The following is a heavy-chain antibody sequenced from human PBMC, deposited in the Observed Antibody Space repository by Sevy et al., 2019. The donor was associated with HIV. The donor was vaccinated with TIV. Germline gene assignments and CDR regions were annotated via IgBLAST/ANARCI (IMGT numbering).Heavy chain of an antibody. V-gene: IGHV3-48*03. J-gene: IGHJ3*02. CDR3: ARIAAAGPHEAFDI. CDR2: ISSSGSTI. Sequence: GGSRRLSCAASGFTFSSYEMNWVRQAPGKGLEWVSYISSSGSTIYYADSVKGRFTISRDNAKNSLYLQMNSLRAEDTAVYYCARIAAAGPHEAFDIWGQGTMVTVSS. D-gene: IGHD6-13*01. CDR1: GFTFSSYE.